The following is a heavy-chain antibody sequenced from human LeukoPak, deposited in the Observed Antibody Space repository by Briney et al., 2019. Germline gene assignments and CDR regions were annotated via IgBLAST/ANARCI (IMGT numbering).Heavy chain of an antibody. J-gene: IGHJ4*02. CDR3: ARGGGYGSGSHYYFDY. CDR2: ISNSGTTI. V-gene: IGHV3-11*01. D-gene: IGHD3-10*01. CDR1: EFTFTEYY. Sequence: GGSLRLSCAASEFTFTEYYMSWGRQAPGKGREWLSYISNSGTTIYYAASVKGRFTIPRDNAKHSLFLQMNSLRAEDTALYYCARGGGYGSGSHYYFDYWGQGTLVTVSS.